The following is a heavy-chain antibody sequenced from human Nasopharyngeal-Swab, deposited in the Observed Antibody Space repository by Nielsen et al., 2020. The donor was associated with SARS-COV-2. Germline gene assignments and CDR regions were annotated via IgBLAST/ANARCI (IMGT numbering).Heavy chain of an antibody. Sequence: SGPTLVQPTQTLTLTCTFSGFSLSTSGMCVSWIRQPPGKALEWLALIDWDDDKYYSTTLKTRLTISKDTSKNQVVLTMTNMDSVDTATYYCARMAAMDNYYYGMDVWGQGTTVTVSS. CDR1: GFSLSTSGMC. J-gene: IGHJ6*02. CDR2: IDWDDDK. CDR3: ARMAAMDNYYYGMDV. D-gene: IGHD5-18*01. V-gene: IGHV2-70*01.